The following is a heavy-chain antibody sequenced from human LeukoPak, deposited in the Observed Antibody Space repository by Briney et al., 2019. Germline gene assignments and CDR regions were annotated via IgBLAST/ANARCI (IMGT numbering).Heavy chain of an antibody. CDR3: ARDVTTVTHYYYGMDV. Sequence: SVKVSCKASGGTFSSYAISWVRQAPGQGLEWMGRIIPILGIANYAQKFQGRVTITADKSTSTAYMELSSLRSEDTAVYYCARDVTTVTHYYYGMDVWGQGTTVTVSS. V-gene: IGHV1-69*04. CDR1: GGTFSSYA. CDR2: IIPILGIA. J-gene: IGHJ6*02. D-gene: IGHD4-17*01.